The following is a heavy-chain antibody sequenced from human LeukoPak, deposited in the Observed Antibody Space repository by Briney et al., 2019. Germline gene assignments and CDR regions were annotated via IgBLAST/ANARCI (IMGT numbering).Heavy chain of an antibody. CDR3: AKPYDSSGYYDIDY. CDR1: GFTFSSYA. D-gene: IGHD3-22*01. CDR2: ISGSGGKT. Sequence: GGSLRLSCAASGFTFSSYAMSWVRQAPGKGLEWVSAISGSGGKTYYADSVKGRFTISRDNSKNTLYLQMNSLRAEDTAVYYCAKPYDSSGYYDIDYWGQGTLVTVSS. J-gene: IGHJ4*02. V-gene: IGHV3-23*01.